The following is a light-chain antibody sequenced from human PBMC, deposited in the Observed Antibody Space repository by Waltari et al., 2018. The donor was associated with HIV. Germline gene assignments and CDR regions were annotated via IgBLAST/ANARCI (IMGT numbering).Light chain of an antibody. CDR3: ASHAGSKDV. J-gene: IGLJ2*01. V-gene: IGLV2-8*01. CDR2: DVT. CDR1: SSDVGAYNY. Sequence: QSALTQPPSASGSPGQSVTISCTGTSSDVGAYNYVSWFQQHPGKAPKLIIYDVTRRPSGVPDRFPVSKSGNTASLTVSGLQAEDEADYYCASHAGSKDVFGGGTRLTVL.